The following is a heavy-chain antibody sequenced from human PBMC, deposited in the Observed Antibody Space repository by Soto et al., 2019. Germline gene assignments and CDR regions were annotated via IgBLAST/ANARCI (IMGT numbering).Heavy chain of an antibody. V-gene: IGHV4-61*08. Sequence: PSETLSLTCTVSGGYISSGDYYWSWIRQPPGKGLEWLAYIHNGRSTNYNPSLMSRVSISLDTSKSQFSLNLNSVTAADTAVYYCARTLSGGFDYWGQGTLVTVSS. J-gene: IGHJ4*02. CDR1: GGYISSGDYY. CDR3: ARTLSGGFDY. CDR2: IHNGRST.